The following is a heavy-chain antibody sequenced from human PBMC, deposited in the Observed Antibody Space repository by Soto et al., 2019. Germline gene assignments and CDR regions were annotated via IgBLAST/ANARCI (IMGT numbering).Heavy chain of an antibody. CDR1: VVSISSYY. CDR3: ARGYSSSWHGGWFQP. V-gene: IGHV4-59*01. Sequence: WETVSLTCTFSVVSISSYYWSCIRHPPGKGLEWIGYIYYSGSTNYNPSLKSRVTISVDTSKNQFSLKLSSVTAADTAVYYCARGYSSSWHGGWFQPWGQGTMVTVS. CDR2: IYYSGST. D-gene: IGHD6-13*01. J-gene: IGHJ5*02.